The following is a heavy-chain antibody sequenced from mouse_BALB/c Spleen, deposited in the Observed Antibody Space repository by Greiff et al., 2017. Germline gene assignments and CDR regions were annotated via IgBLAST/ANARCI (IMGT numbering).Heavy chain of an antibody. CDR3: ARKVRGIYYAMDY. CDR1: GFTFSSFG. Sequence: VQLKESGGGLVQPGGSRKLSCAASGFTFSSFGMHWVRQAPEKGLEWVAYISSGSSTIYYADTVKGRFTISRDNPKNTLFLQMTSLRSEDTAMYYCARKVRGIYYAMDYWGQGTSVTVSS. J-gene: IGHJ4*01. D-gene: IGHD2-14*01. V-gene: IGHV5-17*02. CDR2: ISSGSSTI.